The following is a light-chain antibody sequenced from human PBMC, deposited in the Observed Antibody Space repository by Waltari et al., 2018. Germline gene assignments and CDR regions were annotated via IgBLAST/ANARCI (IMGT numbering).Light chain of an antibody. CDR3: QNHEPLPAK. J-gene: IGKJ1*01. V-gene: IGKV3-20*01. CDR1: QSVSKY. Sequence: EVVLTQSPGTLSLSPGERATLSCRASQSVSKYLAWYQQRPGQAPRLLIDAASTRATVSADRFSGSGYGTYFSLTISRLEAADFAVYYCQNHEPLPAKFGQGTKVESK. CDR2: AAS.